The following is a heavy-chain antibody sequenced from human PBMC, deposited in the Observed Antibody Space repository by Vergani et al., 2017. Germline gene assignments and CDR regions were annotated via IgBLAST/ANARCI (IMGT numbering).Heavy chain of an antibody. CDR2: IYYSGST. CDR3: ARATTTPGPGRTDY. J-gene: IGHJ4*02. CDR1: GGSISSGGYY. D-gene: IGHD1-1*01. Sequence: QVQLQESGPGLVKPSQTLSLTCTVSGGSISSGGYYWSWLRQHPGKGLEWIGYIYYSGSTYYHPSLKSRVTISVDTSKNQFSLKLSSVTAADTAVYYCARATTTPGPGRTDYWGQGTLVTVSS. V-gene: IGHV4-31*03.